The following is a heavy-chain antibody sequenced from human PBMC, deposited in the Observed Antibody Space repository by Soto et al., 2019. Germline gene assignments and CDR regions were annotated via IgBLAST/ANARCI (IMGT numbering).Heavy chain of an antibody. CDR3: ARSVVLRYFDWLIDY. Sequence: PSQTLSLTCAISGDSFSSDSAAWNWIRQSPSRGLEWLGRTYYRSKWYNDYAVSVKSRITINPDISKNQFSLQLNSVTPEDTAVYYCARSVVLRYFDWLIDYWGQRTLVTVSS. D-gene: IGHD3-9*01. CDR2: TYYRSKWYN. J-gene: IGHJ4*02. CDR1: GDSFSSDSAA. V-gene: IGHV6-1*01.